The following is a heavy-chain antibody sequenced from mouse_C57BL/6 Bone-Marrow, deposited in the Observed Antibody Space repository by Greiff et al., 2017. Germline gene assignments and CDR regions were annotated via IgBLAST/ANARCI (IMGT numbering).Heavy chain of an antibody. V-gene: IGHV3-6*01. CDR1: GYSITSGYY. CDR3: ARRDGYYGYFDV. J-gene: IGHJ1*03. Sequence: EVQLQQSGPGLVKPSQSLSLTCSVTGYSITSGYYWNWLRQFPGNKLEWMGYISYDGSNNYNPSLKNRISITRDTSKNQFFLKLNSVTTEDTATYYCARRDGYYGYFDVWGTGTTVTVSS. D-gene: IGHD2-3*01. CDR2: ISYDGSN.